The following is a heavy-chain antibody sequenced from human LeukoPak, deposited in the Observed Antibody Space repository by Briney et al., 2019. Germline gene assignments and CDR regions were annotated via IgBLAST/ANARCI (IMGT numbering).Heavy chain of an antibody. Sequence: GGSLRLSCAASGFTLSSYWMHWVRQAPGKGLVWVSHTKSDGSSTSYADSVKGRFTISRDNAKNTLYLQMTSLRAEDTAVYYCARTYYYGSNYYGMDVWGQGTTVTVSS. CDR1: GFTLSSYW. D-gene: IGHD3-10*01. CDR2: TKSDGSST. CDR3: ARTYYYGSNYYGMDV. J-gene: IGHJ6*02. V-gene: IGHV3-74*01.